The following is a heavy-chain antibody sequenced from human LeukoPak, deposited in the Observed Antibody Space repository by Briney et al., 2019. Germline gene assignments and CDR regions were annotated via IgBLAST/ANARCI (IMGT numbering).Heavy chain of an antibody. D-gene: IGHD4-11*01. V-gene: IGHV3-23*01. Sequence: GGSLRLSCAASGFTFTRYAMNWVRQAPGKGLEWVSTISGSGGSTYYADSVKGRFTISRDNSKNTLYLQMNSLRAEDTAIYYCAKARPETTVIYRGIDHWGQGTLVTVPS. CDR2: ISGSGGST. CDR3: AKARPETTVIYRGIDH. J-gene: IGHJ5*02. CDR1: GFTFTRYA.